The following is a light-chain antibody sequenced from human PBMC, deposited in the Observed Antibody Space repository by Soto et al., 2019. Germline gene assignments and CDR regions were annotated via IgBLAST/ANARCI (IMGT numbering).Light chain of an antibody. CDR2: CAS. Sequence: DIVMTQSPDSLTVSLGERATINCKSSQSILYSSSNKNYLAWYQQKPGQPPKLLIYCASTRESGVPDRFRGSGSGTDFTLTIRSLQAEDVAVYYCQQYFITPRTFGGGTKVEIK. CDR3: QQYFITPRT. CDR1: QSILYSSSNKNY. V-gene: IGKV4-1*01. J-gene: IGKJ4*01.